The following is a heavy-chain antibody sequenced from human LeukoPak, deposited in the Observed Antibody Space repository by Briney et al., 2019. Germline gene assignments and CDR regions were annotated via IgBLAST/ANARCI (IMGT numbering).Heavy chain of an antibody. V-gene: IGHV4-30-2*01. CDR1: GGSISSGGYY. D-gene: IGHD5-12*01. CDR2: IYHSGST. J-gene: IGHJ6*03. Sequence: PSETLSLTCTVSGGSISSGGYYWSWIRQPPGKGLEWIGYIYHSGSTYYNPSLKSRVTISVDRSKNQFSLKVSSVTAADTAVYYCARVGGYRGYMDVWGKGTTVTVSS. CDR3: ARVGGYRGYMDV.